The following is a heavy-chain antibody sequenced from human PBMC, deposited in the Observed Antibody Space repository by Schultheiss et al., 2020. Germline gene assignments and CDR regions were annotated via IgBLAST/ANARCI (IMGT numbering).Heavy chain of an antibody. CDR3: ARGHRVFGVVITLDY. D-gene: IGHD3-3*01. V-gene: IGHV1-69*04. J-gene: IGHJ4*02. CDR2: IIPILGIA. CDR1: GGTFSSYA. Sequence: SVKVSCKASGGTFSSYAISWVRQAPGQGLEWMGRIIPILGIANYAQKFQGRVTITADKSTSTAYMELSSLRSEDTAVYYCARGHRVFGVVITLDYWGQGPWSP.